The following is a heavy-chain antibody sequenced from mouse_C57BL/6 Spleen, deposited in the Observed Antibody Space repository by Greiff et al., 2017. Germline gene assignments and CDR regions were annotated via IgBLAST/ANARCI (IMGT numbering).Heavy chain of an antibody. V-gene: IGHV1-42*01. CDR1: GYSFTGYY. Sequence: VQLKESGPELVKPGASVKISCKASGYSFTGYYMNWVKQSPEKSLEWIGEINPSTGGTTYNQKFKAKATLTVDKSSSTAYMQLKSLTSEDSAVYYCARWGDYGSSYYFDYWGQGTTLTVSS. J-gene: IGHJ2*01. D-gene: IGHD1-1*01. CDR2: INPSTGGT. CDR3: ARWGDYGSSYYFDY.